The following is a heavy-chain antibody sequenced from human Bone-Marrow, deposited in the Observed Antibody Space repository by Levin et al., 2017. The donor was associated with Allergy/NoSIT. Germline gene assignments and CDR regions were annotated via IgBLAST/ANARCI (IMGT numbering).Heavy chain of an antibody. V-gene: IGHV5-51*01. CDR2: IYPGDSDT. D-gene: IGHD3-16*01. Sequence: GASVKVSCKGSGYSFTSNWIGWVRQMPGKGLEWMGYIYPGDSDTKYSPTFQGQVTISADKSVSTAYLQWSSLKASDTATYYCARRGGYYYYMDVWGKGTTVTVSS. J-gene: IGHJ6*03. CDR1: GYSFTSNW. CDR3: ARRGGYYYYMDV.